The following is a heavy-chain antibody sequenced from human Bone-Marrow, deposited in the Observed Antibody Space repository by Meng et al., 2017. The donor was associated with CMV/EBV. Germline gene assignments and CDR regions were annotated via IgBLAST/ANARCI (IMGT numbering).Heavy chain of an antibody. CDR2: IYYSGST. J-gene: IGHJ6*02. D-gene: IGHD2-2*01. Sequence: GSLRLSCTVSGGSISGYYWSWIRQPPGKGLEWIGYIYYSGSTNYNPSLKSRVTISVDTSKNQFSLKLSSVTAADTAVYYCARDRSVGYCSSTSCYAYYYGMDVWGQGTTVTVSS. V-gene: IGHV4-59*01. CDR3: ARDRSVGYCSSTSCYAYYYGMDV. CDR1: GGSISGYY.